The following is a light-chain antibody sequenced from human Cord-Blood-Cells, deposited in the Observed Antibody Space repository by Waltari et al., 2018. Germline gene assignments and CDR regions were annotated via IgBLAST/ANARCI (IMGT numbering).Light chain of an antibody. CDR2: DAS. CDR1: QSISSW. V-gene: IGKV1-5*01. CDR3: QQYNSYSWT. J-gene: IGKJ1*01. Sequence: DIQMTQSPSTLSASVGDRVTITCRASQSISSWLAWYQQKPGKAPKLLIYDASSLESGVPSRFSGSGSGKECTLTISSLQPDDFATYYCQQYNSYSWTFGQGTKVEIK.